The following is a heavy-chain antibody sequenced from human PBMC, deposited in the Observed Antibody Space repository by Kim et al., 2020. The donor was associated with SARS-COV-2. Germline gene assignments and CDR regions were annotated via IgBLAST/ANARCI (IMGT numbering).Heavy chain of an antibody. CDR3: AKDDKISYYYYYMDV. V-gene: IGHV3-9*01. J-gene: IGHJ6*03. Sequence: DSVKGRFTISRDNAKNSLYLQMNSLRAEDTALYYCAKDDKISYYYYYMDVWGKGTTVTVSS.